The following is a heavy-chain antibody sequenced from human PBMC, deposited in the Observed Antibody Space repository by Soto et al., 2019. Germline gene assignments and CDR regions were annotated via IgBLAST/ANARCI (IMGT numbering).Heavy chain of an antibody. Sequence: QVQLQESGPGLVKPSETLSLTCAVSGGSISSYYWSWIRQPPGKGLEWIGYVYYSGNTKYNASLKARGTTSGDTSKKQFSLKRSSVTAADTAVYYCAGGAGWSDVYYWGQGTLVTVSS. CDR1: GGSISSYY. D-gene: IGHD3-16*01. V-gene: IGHV4-59*01. J-gene: IGHJ4*02. CDR3: AGGAGWSDVYY. CDR2: VYYSGNT.